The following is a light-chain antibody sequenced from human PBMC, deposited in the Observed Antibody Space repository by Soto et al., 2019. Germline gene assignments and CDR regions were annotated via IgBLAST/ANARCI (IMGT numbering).Light chain of an antibody. V-gene: IGKV3-20*01. CDR1: KSVSSSY. CDR2: GAS. Sequence: ESVLMQSPGTPSLNPGERDTLSCRASKSVSSSYLAWYQQKPGQAPRLLIYGASSRATGIPDRFSGSGSGTDFTLTISRLEPEDFAVYYCQQYGSSPTWTFGQGTKVDIK. J-gene: IGKJ1*01. CDR3: QQYGSSPTWT.